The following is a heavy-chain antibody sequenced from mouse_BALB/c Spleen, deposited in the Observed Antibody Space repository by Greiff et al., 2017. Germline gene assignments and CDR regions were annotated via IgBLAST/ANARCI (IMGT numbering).Heavy chain of an antibody. CDR3: AREDGKRAY. Sequence: VKLMESGPGLVAPSQSLSITCTVSGFSLTSYGVHWVRQPPGTGLEWLGVIRAGGSTNYNSALMSRLSISKDNTKSQVFLKMNSLQTDDTAMYYCAREDGKRAYWGQGTLVAVSA. V-gene: IGHV2-9*02. D-gene: IGHD2-1*01. CDR1: GFSLTSYG. J-gene: IGHJ3*01. CDR2: IRAGGST.